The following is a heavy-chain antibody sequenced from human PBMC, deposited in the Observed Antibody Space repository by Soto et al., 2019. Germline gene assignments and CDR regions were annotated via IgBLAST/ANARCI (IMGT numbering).Heavy chain of an antibody. Sequence: GGSLRLSCAASGFTFSSYGMHWVRQAPGKGLEWVAVIWYDGSNKYYADSVKGRFTISRDNSKNTLYLQMNSLRAEDTAVYYCARDSRVGKSFTHAFDIWGQGTMVTVSS. D-gene: IGHD2-15*01. CDR1: GFTFSSYG. CDR2: IWYDGSNK. V-gene: IGHV3-33*01. J-gene: IGHJ3*02. CDR3: ARDSRVGKSFTHAFDI.